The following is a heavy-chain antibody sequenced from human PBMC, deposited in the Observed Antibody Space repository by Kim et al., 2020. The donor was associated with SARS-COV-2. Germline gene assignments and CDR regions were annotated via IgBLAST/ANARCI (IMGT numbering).Heavy chain of an antibody. CDR3: AKGKGDY. J-gene: IGHJ4*02. Sequence: YSRGQTNYNPALMSRVTISVDTSKNQFSLKVTSVTAADTAVYYCAKGKGDYWGQGTLVTVSS. CDR2: YSRGQT. V-gene: IGHV4-59*09.